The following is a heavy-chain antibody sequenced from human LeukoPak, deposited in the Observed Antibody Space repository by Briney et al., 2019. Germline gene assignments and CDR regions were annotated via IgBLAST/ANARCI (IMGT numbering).Heavy chain of an antibody. Sequence: PSETLSLTCAVYGGSFSGYYWSWIRQPPGKGLEWIGEINHSGSTNYNPSLKSRVTISVDTSKNQFSPKLSSVTAADTAVYYCAELYDSSGYYVDYWGQGTLVTVSS. CDR1: GGSFSGYY. CDR2: INHSGST. D-gene: IGHD3-22*01. J-gene: IGHJ4*02. CDR3: AELYDSSGYYVDY. V-gene: IGHV4-34*01.